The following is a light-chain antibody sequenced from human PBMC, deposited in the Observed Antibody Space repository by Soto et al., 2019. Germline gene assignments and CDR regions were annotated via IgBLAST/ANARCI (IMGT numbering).Light chain of an antibody. V-gene: IGKV1-39*01. CDR2: AAS. J-gene: IGKJ3*01. CDR3: QQSYSTPL. CDR1: QSISSY. Sequence: DIQMTQSPSSLSASVGDRVTITCRASQSISSYLNWYQQKPGKAPKLLIYAASSFQSGVPSRFSGRGSGTDFTLTISSLKPEDFATYYCQQSYSTPLFGPGTKVDIK.